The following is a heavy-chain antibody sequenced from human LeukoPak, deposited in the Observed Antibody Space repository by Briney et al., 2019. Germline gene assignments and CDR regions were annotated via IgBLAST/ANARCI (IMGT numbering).Heavy chain of an antibody. CDR1: GGSISSGDYY. J-gene: IGHJ4*02. CDR2: IYYSGST. CDR3: ARGERDDRSA. Sequence: SETLSLTCTVSGGSISSGDYYWSWIRQPPGKGLEWIGYIYYSGSTYYNPPLKSRVTISVDTSKNQFSLKLSSVTAADTAVYYCARGERDDRSAWGQGTLVTVSS. V-gene: IGHV4-30-4*01. D-gene: IGHD3-22*01.